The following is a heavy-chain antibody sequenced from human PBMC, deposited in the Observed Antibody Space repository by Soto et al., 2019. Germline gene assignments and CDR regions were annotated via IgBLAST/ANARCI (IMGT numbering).Heavy chain of an antibody. Sequence: PSGTLSLTCTVSGGSISSYYWSWIRQPPGKGLEWIGYIYYSGSTNYNPSLKSRVTISVDTSKNQFSLKLSSVTAADTAVYYCARTRGYSSGFSVPTSIDAFDIWGQGTMDTVSS. CDR2: IYYSGST. V-gene: IGHV4-59*08. D-gene: IGHD5-18*01. CDR3: ARTRGYSSGFSVPTSIDAFDI. CDR1: GGSISSYY. J-gene: IGHJ3*02.